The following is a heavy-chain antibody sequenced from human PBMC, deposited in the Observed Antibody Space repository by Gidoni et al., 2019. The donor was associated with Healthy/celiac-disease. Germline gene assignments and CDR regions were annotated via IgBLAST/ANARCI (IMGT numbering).Heavy chain of an antibody. CDR1: GVTFSSYA. V-gene: IGHV1-69*04. D-gene: IGHD6-19*01. Sequence: QVQLLQSGPAVTKPGSSVIVSCKAPGVTFSSYAISWVRRAPEQGLEWMGRIIPILGIATCAQKFQGRVTITADKSTSTAYMELSSLRSEDTAVYYCAATRGYSSGWYVGYFDYWGQGTLVTVSS. J-gene: IGHJ4*02. CDR3: AATRGYSSGWYVGYFDY. CDR2: IIPILGIA.